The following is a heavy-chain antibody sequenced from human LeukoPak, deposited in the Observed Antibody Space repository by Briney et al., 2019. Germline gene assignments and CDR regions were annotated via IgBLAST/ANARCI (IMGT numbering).Heavy chain of an antibody. Sequence: GGSLRLSCAASGFTFSSYAMHWVRQAPGKGLEWVAVISYDGSNKYYADSVKGRFTISRDNSKNTLYLQMNSLRAEDTAVYYCAKDRGVFKQLVKDYFDYWGQGTLVTVSS. V-gene: IGHV3-30*04. CDR3: AKDRGVFKQLVKDYFDY. CDR2: ISYDGSNK. J-gene: IGHJ4*02. D-gene: IGHD6-13*01. CDR1: GFTFSSYA.